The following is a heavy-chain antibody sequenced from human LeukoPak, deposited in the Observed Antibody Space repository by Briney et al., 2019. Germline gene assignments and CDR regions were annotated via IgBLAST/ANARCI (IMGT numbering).Heavy chain of an antibody. D-gene: IGHD1-1*01. J-gene: IGHJ4*02. Sequence: GGSLRLSCAASGFTLSSYAMSWVRQAPGKGLEWVSAISGSGGSTYYADSVKGRFTISRDNSKNTLYLQMNSLRAEDTAVYYCAKFDWNDGYFDYWGQGTLVTVSS. V-gene: IGHV3-23*01. CDR2: ISGSGGST. CDR1: GFTLSSYA. CDR3: AKFDWNDGYFDY.